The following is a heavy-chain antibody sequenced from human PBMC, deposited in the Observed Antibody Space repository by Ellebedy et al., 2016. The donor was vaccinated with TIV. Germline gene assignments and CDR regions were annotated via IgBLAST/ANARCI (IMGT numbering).Heavy chain of an antibody. J-gene: IGHJ4*02. Sequence: GESLKIFCAASGFTFSSYAMSWVRQAPGKGLEWVSAISGSGGSTYYADSVKGRFTISRDNSKNTLYLQMNSLRAEDTAVYYCARAPQYCSSTSCTQYYFDYWGQGTLVTVSS. V-gene: IGHV3-23*01. CDR1: GFTFSSYA. CDR2: ISGSGGST. CDR3: ARAPQYCSSTSCTQYYFDY. D-gene: IGHD2-2*01.